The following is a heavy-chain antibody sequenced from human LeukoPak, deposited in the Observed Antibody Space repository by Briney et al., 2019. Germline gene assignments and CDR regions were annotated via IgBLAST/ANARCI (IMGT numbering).Heavy chain of an antibody. CDR2: IWYDGSNK. J-gene: IGHJ4*02. CDR1: GFTFSSYG. Sequence: GGSLRLSCAASGFTFSSYGMHWVRQAPGKGLEWVAVIWYDGSNKYYADSVKGRFTISRDNSKNRLYLQMNSLRAEDTAVYYCARGAPIQPWIFDYWGQGTLVTVSS. D-gene: IGHD5-18*01. V-gene: IGHV3-33*01. CDR3: ARGAPIQPWIFDY.